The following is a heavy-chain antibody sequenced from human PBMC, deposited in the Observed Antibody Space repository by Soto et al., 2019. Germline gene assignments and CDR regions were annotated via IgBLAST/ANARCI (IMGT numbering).Heavy chain of an antibody. CDR1: GFTFSSYW. CDR2: IKQDGSEK. J-gene: IGHJ4*02. D-gene: IGHD5-18*01. CDR3: AREEGSSYGYPYYFDY. Sequence: EVQLVESGGGLVQPGGSLRLSCAASGFTFSSYWMSWVRQAPGKGLEGVANIKQDGSEKYYVDSVKGRFTISRDNAKNSLYLQMNSLRAVDTAVYYWAREEGSSYGYPYYFDYWGQGTLVTVSS. V-gene: IGHV3-7*01.